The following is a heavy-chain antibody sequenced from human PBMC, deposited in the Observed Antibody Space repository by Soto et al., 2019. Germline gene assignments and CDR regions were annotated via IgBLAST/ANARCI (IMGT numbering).Heavy chain of an antibody. D-gene: IGHD3-10*01. CDR1: GGYFNDNY. Sequence: QVQLQQWGAGLLKPSETLSLSCAVYGGYFNDNYYTWFRQPPGKVLEWIGEISRSGTTKYIPSLKSRTSTAFDTSETQFSLKVTSVTAADTAVYYCATSLWFGTQVELWGQGALVTVSS. V-gene: IGHV4-34*01. J-gene: IGHJ5*02. CDR3: ATSLWFGTQVEL. CDR2: ISRSGTT.